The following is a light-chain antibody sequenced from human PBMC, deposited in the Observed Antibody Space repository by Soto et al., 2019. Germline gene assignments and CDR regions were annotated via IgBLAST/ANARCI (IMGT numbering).Light chain of an antibody. CDR3: QQYNNWPSS. J-gene: IGKJ3*01. Sequence: EIVMTQSPATLSVSPGERATLSCRASQSVSSNLAWYQHKPGQAPWLLIYGASTRATGIPAMFSGSGSGTEFTLTISSLQSEDFAVYYCQQYNNWPSSFGEGTKVDIK. V-gene: IGKV3-15*01. CDR1: QSVSSN. CDR2: GAS.